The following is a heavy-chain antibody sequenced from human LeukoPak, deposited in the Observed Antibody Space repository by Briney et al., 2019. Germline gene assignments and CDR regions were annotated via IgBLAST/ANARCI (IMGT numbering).Heavy chain of an antibody. D-gene: IGHD4-23*01. CDR1: GYTFTSYY. Sequence: ASVKVSCKASGYTFTSYYMHWVRQAPGQGLEWMGIINPSGGSTSYAQKFQGRVTMTRDMSTSTVYMELSSLRSEDTSVYYCARDQSPSRAGNSNFDYWGQGTLVTVSS. J-gene: IGHJ4*02. V-gene: IGHV1-46*01. CDR3: ARDQSPSRAGNSNFDY. CDR2: INPSGGST.